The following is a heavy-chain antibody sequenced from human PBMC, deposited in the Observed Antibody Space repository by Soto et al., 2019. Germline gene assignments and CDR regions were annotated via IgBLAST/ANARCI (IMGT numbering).Heavy chain of an antibody. Sequence: GSLRLCCAASVYSCFSYYSMSCVRQAPGEGLEWVSFISGRGSPIYYADSVRGRFTISRDNAKNSLSLEMNNLRVEDTAVYYCARVRGHSYGYVDYWGQGTLVTVSS. CDR2: ISGRGSPI. CDR3: ARVRGHSYGYVDY. CDR1: VYSCFSYYS. D-gene: IGHD5-18*01. V-gene: IGHV3-48*01. J-gene: IGHJ4*02.